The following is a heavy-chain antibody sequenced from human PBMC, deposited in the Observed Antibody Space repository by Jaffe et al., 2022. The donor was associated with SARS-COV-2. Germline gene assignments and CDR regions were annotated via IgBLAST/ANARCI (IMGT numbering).Heavy chain of an antibody. CDR2: IVIDSGNT. CDR3: SADQGAEVGAGEI. CDR1: GSTLDTAA. D-gene: IGHD1-26*01. V-gene: IGHV1-58*02. Sequence: QMQLVQSGPEVKKPGASVKVSCKASGSTLDTAAMQWVRQARGQRIEWIAWIVIDSGNTKYAQSLQERLTVTRDLSTGTAYMELSSLRSDDTAVYYCSADQGAEVGAGEIWGQGTMVTVSS. J-gene: IGHJ3*02.